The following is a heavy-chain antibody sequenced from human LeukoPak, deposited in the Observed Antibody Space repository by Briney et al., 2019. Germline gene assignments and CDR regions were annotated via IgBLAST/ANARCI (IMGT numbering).Heavy chain of an antibody. V-gene: IGHV1-18*01. J-gene: IGHJ4*02. D-gene: IGHD3-10*01. CDR2: ISAYNGNT. CDR3: AREVRGPYGSGPFDY. CDR1: GYAFTSYG. Sequence: ASVKVSCKASGYAFTSYGISWVRQAPGQGLEWMRWISAYNGNTNYAQKLQGRVTMTTDTPTSTAYMELRSLRSDDTAVYYCAREVRGPYGSGPFDYWGQGTLVTVSS.